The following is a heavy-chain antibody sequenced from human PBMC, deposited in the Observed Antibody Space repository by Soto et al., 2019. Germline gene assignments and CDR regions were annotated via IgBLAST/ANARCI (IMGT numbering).Heavy chain of an antibody. CDR2: IIAYNGNT. J-gene: IGHJ3*02. D-gene: IGHD3-3*01. CDR1: GYTFTSYG. V-gene: IGHV1-18*04. Sequence: GASVKVSCKASGYTFTSYGISWVRQAPGQGLEWMGWIIAYNGNTNYAQKLQGRVTMTTDTSTSTAYMERRSLRSDDTAVYYCARLFGVADGISAFDIWGQGTMVTVSS. CDR3: ARLFGVADGISAFDI.